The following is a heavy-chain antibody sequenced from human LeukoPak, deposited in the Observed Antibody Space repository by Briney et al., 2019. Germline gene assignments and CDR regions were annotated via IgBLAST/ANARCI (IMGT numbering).Heavy chain of an antibody. V-gene: IGHV3-48*03. CDR2: ISSSGSTI. Sequence: RPGGSLRLSCAASGFTFSSYEMNWVRQAPGKGLEWVSYISSSGSTIYYADSVKGRFTISRDNAKNSLYLQMNSLRAEDTAVYYCAKDRRQQLVRPTVFDYWGQGTLVTVSS. J-gene: IGHJ4*02. CDR3: AKDRRQQLVRPTVFDY. CDR1: GFTFSSYE. D-gene: IGHD6-13*01.